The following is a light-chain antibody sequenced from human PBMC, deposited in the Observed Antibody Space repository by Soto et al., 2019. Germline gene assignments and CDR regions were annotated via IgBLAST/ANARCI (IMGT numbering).Light chain of an antibody. V-gene: IGKV1-5*03. J-gene: IGKJ1*01. Sequence: DIQMTQSPSALSASVGDGVTITCRASQSISSWLAWYQQKPGKAPKLLIYKASSLESGVPSRFSGSGSGTEFTLTISSLQPDDFATYYCQQYNSYSQTFGQGTKVDTK. CDR1: QSISSW. CDR2: KAS. CDR3: QQYNSYSQT.